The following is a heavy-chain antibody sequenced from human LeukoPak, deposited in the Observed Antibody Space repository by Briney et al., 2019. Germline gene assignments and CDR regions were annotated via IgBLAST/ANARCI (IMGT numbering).Heavy chain of an antibody. J-gene: IGHJ4*02. D-gene: IGHD3-10*01. CDR1: GGSFSGYY. CDR2: INHSGST. V-gene: IGHV4-34*01. Sequence: PSETLSLTCAVYGGSFSGYYWSWFRQPPGKGLEWIGEINHSGSTNYNPSLKSRVTISVDTSKNQFSLKLSSVTAADTAVYYCARGYYGSGSLNWGQGTLVTVSS. CDR3: ARGYYGSGSLN.